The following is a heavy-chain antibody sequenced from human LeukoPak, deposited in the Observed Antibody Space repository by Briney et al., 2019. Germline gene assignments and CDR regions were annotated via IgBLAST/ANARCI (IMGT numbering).Heavy chain of an antibody. D-gene: IGHD6-13*01. CDR2: ISGDGGST. Sequence: GGSRRLSCAASGFTFDDYAMHWVRQAPGKGLEWVSLISGDGGSTYYADSVKGRFTISRDNSKNSLYLQMNSLRTEDTALYYCAKDTPLAAAGHYYYYMDVWGKGTTVTVSS. CDR1: GFTFDDYA. J-gene: IGHJ6*03. CDR3: AKDTPLAAAGHYYYYMDV. V-gene: IGHV3-43*02.